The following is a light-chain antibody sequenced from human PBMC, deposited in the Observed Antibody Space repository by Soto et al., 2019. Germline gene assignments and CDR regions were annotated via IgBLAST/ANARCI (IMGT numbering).Light chain of an antibody. CDR1: KNDIGVYDF. CDR3: KSYAGSNTYV. Sequence: QSALTQPPSASGSPGQSVTISWTGTKNDIGVYDFVSWYQHHPGKAPRLIIYEVVQRPSGVPDRFSGSKSGNTASLTVSGLQAADEADYFCKSYAGSNTYVFGSGTKLTAL. J-gene: IGLJ1*01. V-gene: IGLV2-8*01. CDR2: EVV.